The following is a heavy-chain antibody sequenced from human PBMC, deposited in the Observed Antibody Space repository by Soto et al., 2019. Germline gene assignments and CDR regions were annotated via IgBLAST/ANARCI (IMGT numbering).Heavy chain of an antibody. CDR2: IIPIFGTA. D-gene: IGHD3-9*01. CDR3: ARDNVHDILTGYGLYYYYGMDV. CDR1: GGTFSSYA. Sequence: ASVKVSCKASGGTFSSYAISWVRQAPGQGLEWMGGIIPIFGTANYAQKFQGRVTITADESTSTAYMELSSLRSEDTAVYYCARDNVHDILTGYGLYYYYGMDVWGQGTTVTVSS. V-gene: IGHV1-69*13. J-gene: IGHJ6*02.